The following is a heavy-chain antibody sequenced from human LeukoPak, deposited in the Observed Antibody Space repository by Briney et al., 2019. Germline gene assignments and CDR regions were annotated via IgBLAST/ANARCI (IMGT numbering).Heavy chain of an antibody. V-gene: IGHV4-34*01. J-gene: IGHJ4*02. D-gene: IGHD3-22*01. CDR2: INHSGST. CDR1: GGSFSGYY. Sequence: PSETLSLTCAVYGGSFSGYYWSWIRQPPGKGLEWIGEINHSGSTNYNPSLKSRVTISVDTSKNQFSLKLSSVTAADTAVYYCATASKESSGYFKYFVHWGQGSLVTVSS. CDR3: ATASKESSGYFKYFVH.